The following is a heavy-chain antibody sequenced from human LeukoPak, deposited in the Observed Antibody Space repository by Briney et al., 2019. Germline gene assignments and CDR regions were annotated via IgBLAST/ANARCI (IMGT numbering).Heavy chain of an antibody. CDR2: IYTSGST. V-gene: IGHV4-4*07. Sequence: SETLSLTCTVSGGSISSYYWSWIRQPAGQGLEWIGRIYTSGSTNYDPSLKSRVTMSVDTSKNQFSLKLSSVTAADTAVYYCARDPLTGISFFDPWGQGTLVTVSS. CDR3: ARDPLTGISFFDP. J-gene: IGHJ5*02. CDR1: GGSISSYY. D-gene: IGHD1-20*01.